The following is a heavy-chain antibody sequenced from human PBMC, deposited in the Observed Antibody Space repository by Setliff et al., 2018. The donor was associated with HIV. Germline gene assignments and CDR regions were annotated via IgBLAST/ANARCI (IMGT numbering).Heavy chain of an antibody. CDR2: IYSTGDT. CDR1: GGSISNFY. J-gene: IGHJ4*02. CDR3: ARVRLTMIMMVDYSDQ. V-gene: IGHV4-4*07. D-gene: IGHD3-22*01. Sequence: SETLSLTCSVSGGSISNFYWSWIRQPPGKGLEWVGHIYSTGDTNYNPSLKSRVTLSADTSKNQLSLSLTSVTAADTAVYYCARVRLTMIMMVDYSDQWGQGTLVTVSS.